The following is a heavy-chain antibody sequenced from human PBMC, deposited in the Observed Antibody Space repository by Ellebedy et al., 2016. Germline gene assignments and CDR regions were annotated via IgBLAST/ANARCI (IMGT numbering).Heavy chain of an antibody. J-gene: IGHJ4*02. V-gene: IGHV4-61*01. Sequence: SETLSLXXTVSGGSISSSSYYWSWIRQPPGKGLEWIGYIYYSGSTNYNPSLKSRVTISVDTSKNQFSLKLSSVTAADTAVYYCATDRGRWLQSRSVYFDYWGQGTLVTVSS. CDR3: ATDRGRWLQSRSVYFDY. CDR2: IYYSGST. CDR1: GGSISSSSYY. D-gene: IGHD5-24*01.